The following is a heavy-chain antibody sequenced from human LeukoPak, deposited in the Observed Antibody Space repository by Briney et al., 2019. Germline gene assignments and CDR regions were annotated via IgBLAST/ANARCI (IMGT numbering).Heavy chain of an antibody. D-gene: IGHD2-2*01. V-gene: IGHV3-23*01. J-gene: IGHJ4*02. CDR3: ARDLRRDCSTTTCYAFDY. CDR1: GSIFSSYA. CDR2: ISGSGGLT. Sequence: GGSLRLSCAVSGSIFSSYAMSWVRQAPGKGLEWVSVISGSGGLTYYADSVKGRFTISRDNSKNTLYLQMNSLRADDTAVYYCARDLRRDCSTTTCYAFDYWGQGTLVTVSP.